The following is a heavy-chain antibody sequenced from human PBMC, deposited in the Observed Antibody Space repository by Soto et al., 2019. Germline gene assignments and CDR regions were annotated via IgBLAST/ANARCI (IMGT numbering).Heavy chain of an antibody. Sequence: ASVKVSCKASGYTFTGYYMHWVRQAPGQGLEWMGWINPNSGGTNYAQKFQGWVTMTRDTSISTAYMELSRLRSDDTAVYYCARGYYDSSGYWQYTGFDYWGQGTLVTVSS. V-gene: IGHV1-2*04. CDR3: ARGYYDSSGYWQYTGFDY. J-gene: IGHJ4*02. CDR1: GYTFTGYY. D-gene: IGHD3-22*01. CDR2: INPNSGGT.